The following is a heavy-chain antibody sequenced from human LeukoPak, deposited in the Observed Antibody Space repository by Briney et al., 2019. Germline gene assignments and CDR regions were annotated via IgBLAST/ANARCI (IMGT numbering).Heavy chain of an antibody. V-gene: IGHV3-21*04. Sequence: PGGSLRLSCAASGFTFSSYSMNWVRQAPGKGLEWVSSISSSSSYIYYADSVKGRFTISRDNAKNSLYLQMNSLRAEDTAVYYCARHPQWMVRKAGAFDIWGQGTMVTVSS. CDR3: ARHPQWMVRKAGAFDI. D-gene: IGHD6-19*01. CDR1: GFTFSSYS. J-gene: IGHJ3*02. CDR2: ISSSSSYI.